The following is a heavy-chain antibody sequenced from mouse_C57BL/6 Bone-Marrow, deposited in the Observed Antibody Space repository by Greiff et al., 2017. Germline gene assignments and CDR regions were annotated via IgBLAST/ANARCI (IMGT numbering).Heavy chain of an antibody. Sequence: EVQLVESGGGLVQPGGSLKLSCAASGFTFSDYGMAWVRQAPRKGPEWVAFISNLAYSIYYADTVTGRFTISRENAKNTLYLEMSSLRSEDTAMYYCARQGYYSNYYFDYWGQGTTLTVSS. J-gene: IGHJ2*01. D-gene: IGHD2-5*01. V-gene: IGHV5-15*01. CDR1: GFTFSDYG. CDR3: ARQGYYSNYYFDY. CDR2: ISNLAYSI.